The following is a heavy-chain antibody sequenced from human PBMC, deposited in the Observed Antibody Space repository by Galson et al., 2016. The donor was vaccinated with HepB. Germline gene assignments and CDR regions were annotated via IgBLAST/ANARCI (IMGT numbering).Heavy chain of an antibody. D-gene: IGHD2-21*01. CDR1: GFTFKRYT. J-gene: IGHJ3*02. Sequence: SLRLSCVASGFTFKRYTMSWVRQAPGKGLEWLSSIVPTGSITHYADSVKGRFTISRDNSNNTQYLQMTSLTAEDTAVYYCAKDRGGTYSTPDAFDIWGQGTMVTVSS. CDR2: IVPTGSIT. CDR3: AKDRGGTYSTPDAFDI. V-gene: IGHV3-23*01.